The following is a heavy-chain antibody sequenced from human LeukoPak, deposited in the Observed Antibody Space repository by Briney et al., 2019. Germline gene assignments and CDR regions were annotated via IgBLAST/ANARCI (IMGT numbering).Heavy chain of an antibody. CDR2: IYSSGIT. V-gene: IGHV4-4*07. J-gene: IGHJ4*02. CDR1: GGSIDDYY. D-gene: IGHD3-3*01. CDR3: AREGAKYYDFWSGYYPYYFDY. Sequence: SETLSLTCTVSGGSIDDYYWSWIRQPAGKALEWIGRIYSSGITNYNPSLKSRVTMSVDTSNNQFSLRLTSVTAADTAVYYCAREGAKYYDFWSGYYPYYFDYWGQGILVTVSS.